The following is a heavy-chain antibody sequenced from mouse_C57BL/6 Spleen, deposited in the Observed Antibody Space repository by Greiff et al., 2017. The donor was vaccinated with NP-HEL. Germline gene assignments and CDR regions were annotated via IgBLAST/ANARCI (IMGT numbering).Heavy chain of an antibody. D-gene: IGHD1-1*01. CDR3: ARVKTDYYGSFDY. J-gene: IGHJ2*01. V-gene: IGHV1-69*01. CDR1: GYTFTSYW. Sequence: QVQLQQPGAELVMPGASVKLSCKASGYTFTSYWMHWVKQRPGQGLEWIGEIDPSDSYTNYNQKFKGKSTLTVDKSSSTAYMQLSSLTSEDSAVYYCARVKTDYYGSFDYWGQGTTLTVSS. CDR2: IDPSDSYT.